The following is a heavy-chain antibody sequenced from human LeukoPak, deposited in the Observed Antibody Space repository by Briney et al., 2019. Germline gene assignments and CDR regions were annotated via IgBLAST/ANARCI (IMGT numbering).Heavy chain of an antibody. D-gene: IGHD6-13*01. CDR3: ARHDRYSSSWWLFDY. V-gene: IGHV4-59*08. Sequence: SETLSLTCTVSGGSISSYYWSWIRQPPGKGLEWIGYIYYSGSTNYNPSLKSRVTISVDTSKNQFSLKLSSVTAADTAVYYCARHDRYSSSWWLFDYWGQGTLVTVSS. CDR2: IYYSGST. J-gene: IGHJ4*02. CDR1: GGSISSYY.